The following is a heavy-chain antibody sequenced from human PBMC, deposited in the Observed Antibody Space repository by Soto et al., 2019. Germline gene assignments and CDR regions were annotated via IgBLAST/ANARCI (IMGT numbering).Heavy chain of an antibody. CDR2: IYFGGNT. CDR3: AKDGFFGRSGYFDY. V-gene: IGHV4-30-4*01. D-gene: IGHD3-3*01. J-gene: IGHJ4*02. Sequence: SETLSLTCTVSGGSISSGDYYWNWIRQPPGKGLEWIGYIYFGGNTNYSPSLRSRLTISVDTSKNQFSLKLSSVTAADSAVYFCAKDGFFGRSGYFDYWGQGTLVTVSS. CDR1: GGSISSGDYY.